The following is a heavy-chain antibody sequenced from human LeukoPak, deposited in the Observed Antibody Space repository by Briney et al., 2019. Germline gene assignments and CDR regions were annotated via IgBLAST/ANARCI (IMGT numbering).Heavy chain of an antibody. CDR2: ISWNSGSI. D-gene: IGHD3-22*01. V-gene: IGHV3-9*01. J-gene: IGHJ4*02. CDR3: AKDMYGVTMIVRALDY. Sequence: AGGSLRLSCAASGFTFDDYAMHWVRQAPGKGLEWVSGISWNSGSIGYADSVKGRFTISRDNAKNSLYLQMNSLRAEDTALYYCAKDMYGVTMIVRALDYWSQGTLVTVSS. CDR1: GFTFDDYA.